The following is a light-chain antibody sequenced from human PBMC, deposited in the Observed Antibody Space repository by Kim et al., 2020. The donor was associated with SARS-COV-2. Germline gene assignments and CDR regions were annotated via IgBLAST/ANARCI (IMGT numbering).Light chain of an antibody. CDR1: QSISYYY. J-gene: IGKJ4*01. CDR3: QQYGGSLT. Sequence: LFPRERATLSCRASQSISYYYLAWYQQKPGQAPRLLIYGTSNRDTGIPDRFSGSGSGTVFTLTISRLEPEDFAVYYCQQYGGSLTFGGGTKVDIK. CDR2: GTS. V-gene: IGKV3-20*01.